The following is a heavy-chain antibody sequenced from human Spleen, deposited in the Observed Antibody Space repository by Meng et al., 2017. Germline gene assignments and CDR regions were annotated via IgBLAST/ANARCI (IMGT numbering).Heavy chain of an antibody. V-gene: IGHV3-20*04. D-gene: IGHD6-19*01. Sequence: GGSLRLSCAASGFTFDDYGMSWVRQAPGKGLEWVSGMTWNGGSTGYADSVKGRFNISRDNGKNSLYLQMNSLRAEDTALYYCARGSGAVDSWGQGTLVTVSS. CDR3: ARGSGAVDS. CDR1: GFTFDDYG. CDR2: MTWNGGST. J-gene: IGHJ4*02.